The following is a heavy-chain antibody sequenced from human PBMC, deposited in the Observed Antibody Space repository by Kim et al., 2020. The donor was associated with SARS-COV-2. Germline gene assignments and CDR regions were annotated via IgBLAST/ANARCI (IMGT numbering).Heavy chain of an antibody. J-gene: IGHJ4*02. CDR2: FYYTGTM. D-gene: IGHD3-16*01. CDR1: GGSFSTSSYY. V-gene: IGHV4-39*07. CDR3: ARRSRGDGSPGY. Sequence: SETLSLTCTVSGGSFSTSSYYWDWIRQPPGKGLEWIGGFYYTGTMYFKPSLKSRVTISVDTSKKQFSLKLTSVTAADTAVYYCARRSRGDGSPGYWGQGT.